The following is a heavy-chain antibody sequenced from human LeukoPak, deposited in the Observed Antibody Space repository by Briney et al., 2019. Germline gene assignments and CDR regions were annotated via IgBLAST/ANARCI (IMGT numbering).Heavy chain of an antibody. Sequence: GGSLRLSCAASGFTFSSYGMHWVRQAPGKGLEWVAFIRYDGSDKYYADSVKGRFTISRDNFKNSLYLQMNSLRAEDTAVYYCAKEVQGAGRVFDYWGQGTLVTVSS. CDR3: AKEVQGAGRVFDY. CDR2: IRYDGSDK. J-gene: IGHJ4*02. D-gene: IGHD6-19*01. CDR1: GFTFSSYG. V-gene: IGHV3-30*02.